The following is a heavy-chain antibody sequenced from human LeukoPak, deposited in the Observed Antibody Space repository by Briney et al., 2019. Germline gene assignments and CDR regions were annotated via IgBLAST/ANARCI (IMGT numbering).Heavy chain of an antibody. CDR3: SCLIAAAALEEVFDY. Sequence: ASVKVSCKASGYTFTGYYMHWVRQAPGQGLEWMGWINPNSGGTNYAQKFQGRVTMTRDTSISTAYMELSRLRSDDTAVYYCSCLIAAAALEEVFDYWGQGTLVTVSP. J-gene: IGHJ4*02. D-gene: IGHD6-13*01. CDR1: GYTFTGYY. CDR2: INPNSGGT. V-gene: IGHV1-2*02.